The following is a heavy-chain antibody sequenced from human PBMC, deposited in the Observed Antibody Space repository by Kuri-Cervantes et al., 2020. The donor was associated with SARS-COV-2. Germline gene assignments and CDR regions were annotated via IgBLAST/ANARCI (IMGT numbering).Heavy chain of an antibody. J-gene: IGHJ3*02. D-gene: IGHD1-26*01. CDR3: ARREGGGSYNVAFDI. CDR2: IYHSGSI. Sequence: SQTLSLTCAVSGDSISRGYYWGWIRQSPGKGLEWIGSIYHSGSIFYNPSLKSRVTILLDTSKNQFSLKLTSVTAADTAVYYCARREGGGSYNVAFDIWGQGTLVTVSS. V-gene: IGHV4-38-2*01. CDR1: GDSISRGYY.